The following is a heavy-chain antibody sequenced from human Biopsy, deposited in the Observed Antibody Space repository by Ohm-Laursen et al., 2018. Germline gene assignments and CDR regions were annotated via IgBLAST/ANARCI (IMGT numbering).Heavy chain of an antibody. CDR3: ARMPHFDY. CDR2: ISYTGGI. V-gene: IGHV4-34*11. CDR1: GESFNGYY. D-gene: IGHD2-2*01. Sequence: SDTLSLTCAVYGESFNGYYWSWIRQTPGKGLEWVAYISYTGGITSNPSLNGRATMSLDTSKNQFSLRLIYVTAADTAVYYCARMPHFDYWGQGILVTVSS. J-gene: IGHJ4*02.